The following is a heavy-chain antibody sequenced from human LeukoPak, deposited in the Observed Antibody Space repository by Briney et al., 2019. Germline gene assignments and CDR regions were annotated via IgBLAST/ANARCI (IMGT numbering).Heavy chain of an antibody. V-gene: IGHV4-59*08. CDR2: IYYSGST. Sequence: PSETLSLTCTVSGGSISGYYWSWIRQPPGKGLEWIGYIYYSGSTNYNPSLKSRVTISVDTSKNQFSLKLSSVTAADTAVYYCARHQKSDSGYSSSWYSAFDIWGQGTMVTVSS. D-gene: IGHD6-13*01. CDR1: GGSISGYY. J-gene: IGHJ3*02. CDR3: ARHQKSDSGYSSSWYSAFDI.